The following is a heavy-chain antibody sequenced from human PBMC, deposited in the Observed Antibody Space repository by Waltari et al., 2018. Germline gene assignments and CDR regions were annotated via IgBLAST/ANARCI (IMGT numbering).Heavy chain of an antibody. CDR2: IYYSGST. V-gene: IGHV4-39*01. Sequence: QLQLQESGPGLVKPSETLSLTCTVSGGSISSSSYYWGWIRQPPGKGLEWIGSIYYSGSTYNNPSLKSRVTISVDTSKNQFSLKLSSVTAADTAVYYCARHIGYCTKGVCYADYYGMDVWGQGTTVTVSS. CDR1: GGSISSSSYY. D-gene: IGHD2-8*01. J-gene: IGHJ6*02. CDR3: ARHIGYCTKGVCYADYYGMDV.